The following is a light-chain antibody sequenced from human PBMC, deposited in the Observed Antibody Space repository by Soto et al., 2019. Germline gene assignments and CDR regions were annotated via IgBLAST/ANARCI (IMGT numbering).Light chain of an antibody. J-gene: IGKJ1*01. CDR2: KAS. CDR3: QEYTPSFTWT. CDR1: QDISDR. V-gene: IGKV1-5*03. Sequence: DIQMTQSPSSLSASVGDRVTITCQASQDISDRLAWYQQKAGRAPEVLIYKASTLESGVPSRFSGNGSGTEFTLTISSLQPGDFATYYCQEYTPSFTWTFGQGTKVDIK.